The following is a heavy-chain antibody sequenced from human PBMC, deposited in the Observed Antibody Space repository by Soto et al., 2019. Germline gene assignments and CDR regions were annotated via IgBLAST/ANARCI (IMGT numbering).Heavy chain of an antibody. J-gene: IGHJ6*02. CDR1: GGTFSSYA. V-gene: IGHV1-69*06. Sequence: QVQLVQSGAEVKKPGSSVKVYCKASGGTFSSYAISWVRQAPGQGLEWMGGIIPIFGTANYAQKFQGRVTITADKSTSTAYMELSSLRSEDTAVYYCARALGNLRDPYYGMDVWGQGTTVTVSS. CDR3: ARALGNLRDPYYGMDV. D-gene: IGHD3-16*01. CDR2: IIPIFGTA.